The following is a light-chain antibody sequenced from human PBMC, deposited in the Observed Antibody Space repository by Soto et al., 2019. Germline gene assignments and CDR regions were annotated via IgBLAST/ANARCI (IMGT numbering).Light chain of an antibody. CDR3: QQYDNLPLT. V-gene: IGKV1-33*01. J-gene: IGKJ4*01. Sequence: DIQMTQSPSSLSASVGDRVTITCRASQDISNYLNWYQQKPGKAPKLLIYDASNLETGVPSRFSGSGSGTDFPFTVSSLQPEDIATYYCQQYDNLPLTFGGGNKVEIK. CDR1: QDISNY. CDR2: DAS.